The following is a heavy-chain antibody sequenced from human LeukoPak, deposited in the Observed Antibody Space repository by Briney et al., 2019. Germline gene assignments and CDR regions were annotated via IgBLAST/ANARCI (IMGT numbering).Heavy chain of an antibody. V-gene: IGHV3-23*01. CDR1: GFTFSSYS. D-gene: IGHD2-8*01. Sequence: GGSLRLSCAASGFTFSSYSMNWVRQAPGKGLEWVSAITGRGDSTYYADSVKGRFTISRDNSKNTLFLQMNSLRADDTAVYYCATRNSCANGVCYGLGYWGQGTLVTVSS. J-gene: IGHJ4*02. CDR2: ITGRGDST. CDR3: ATRNSCANGVCYGLGY.